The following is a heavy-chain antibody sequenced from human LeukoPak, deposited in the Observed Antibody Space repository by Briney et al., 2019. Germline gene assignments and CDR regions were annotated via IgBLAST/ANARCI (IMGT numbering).Heavy chain of an antibody. CDR3: TTYRSGHY. Sequence: GGSLRLSCAASGFTFSDSDIHWVRQASGKGLEWVGRITTKRSNYATAYTASVKGRFTISRHDSENTAYLQMNSLKTEDTALYYCTTYRSGHYWGQGTLVTVSS. J-gene: IGHJ4*02. V-gene: IGHV3-73*01. CDR2: ITTKRSNYAT. CDR1: GFTFSDSD. D-gene: IGHD6-19*01.